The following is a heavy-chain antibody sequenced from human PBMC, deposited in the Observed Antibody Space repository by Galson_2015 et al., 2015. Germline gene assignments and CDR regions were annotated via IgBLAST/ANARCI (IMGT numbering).Heavy chain of an antibody. V-gene: IGHV4-34*01. CDR1: GGSFSGYY. CDR2: INHSGGT. Sequence: ETLSLTCAVYGGSFSGYYWSWIRQPPGKGLEWIGEINHSGGTNYNPSLKSRVTISVDTSKNQFSLKLSSVTAADTAVYYCATERGIIVGEWGSYYGMDVWGQGTTVTVSS. J-gene: IGHJ6*02. D-gene: IGHD1-26*01. CDR3: ATERGIIVGEWGSYYGMDV.